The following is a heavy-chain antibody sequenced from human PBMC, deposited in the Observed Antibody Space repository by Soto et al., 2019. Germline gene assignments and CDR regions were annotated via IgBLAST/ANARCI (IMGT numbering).Heavy chain of an antibody. D-gene: IGHD5-12*01. CDR3: AKDRPLGYGYFDY. V-gene: IGHV3-23*01. J-gene: IGHJ4*02. Sequence: EVQLLESGGGLVQPGGSLRLSCAASGFTFNNYAMSWVRQAPGKGLEWVSAISGSGGSTYYADSVKGRFTISRDNSKNTLYLQMNSLRAEDTAVYYCAKDRPLGYGYFDYWGQGTLVTVSS. CDR2: ISGSGGST. CDR1: GFTFNNYA.